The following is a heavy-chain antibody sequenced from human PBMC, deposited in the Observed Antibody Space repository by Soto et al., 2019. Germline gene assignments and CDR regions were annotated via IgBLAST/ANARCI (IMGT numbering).Heavy chain of an antibody. CDR1: GGTSRNYV. V-gene: IGHV1-69*13. Sequence: SVKVSCKDSGGTSRNYVISWVRQAPGQGLEWMGGIIPSFGTPTYAQKFQGRVTITADDSTSAAYMELSSLRSEDTAVYYCARAPDYDILTGPPNYYYYYGMDVWGQGTTVTVSS. CDR3: ARAPDYDILTGPPNYYYYYGMDV. D-gene: IGHD3-9*01. J-gene: IGHJ6*02. CDR2: IIPSFGTP.